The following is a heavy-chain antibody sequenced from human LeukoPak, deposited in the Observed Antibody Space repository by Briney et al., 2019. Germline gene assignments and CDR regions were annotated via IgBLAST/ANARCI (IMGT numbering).Heavy chain of an antibody. CDR1: GFTFSDYY. CDR3: ARLRGRSALFDY. D-gene: IGHD3-3*01. Sequence: PGGSLRLSCAASGFTFSDYYMSWLRQAPGKGLEWVSYISSSGRTIYYADSVKGRFTISRDNAKNSLYLQMNSLRAEDTAVYYCARLRGRSALFDYWGQGTLVTVSS. CDR2: ISSSGRTI. V-gene: IGHV3-11*01. J-gene: IGHJ4*02.